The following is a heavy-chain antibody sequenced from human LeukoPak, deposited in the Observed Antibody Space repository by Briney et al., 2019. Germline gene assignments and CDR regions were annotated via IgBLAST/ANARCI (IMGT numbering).Heavy chain of an antibody. CDR1: GFPFSSYW. V-gene: IGHV3-7*04. CDR2: TKYDGSEK. J-gene: IGHJ6*02. Sequence: GGSLRVSCAASGFPFSSYWMNWVRQAPGKGLEWVANTKYDGSEKYYVDSVKGRFTISRDNAKNSLYLQMNSLRAEDTAVYHCVRGLGMDVWGQGTTVTVSS. CDR3: VRGLGMDV.